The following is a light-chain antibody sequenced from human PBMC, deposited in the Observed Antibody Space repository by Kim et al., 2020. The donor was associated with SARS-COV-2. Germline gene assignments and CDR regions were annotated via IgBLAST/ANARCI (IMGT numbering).Light chain of an antibody. V-gene: IGLV1-36*01. CDR1: FSNVGSNA. J-gene: IGLJ1*01. Sequence: QSVLTQPPSVSDAPRQRVTISCSGSFSNVGSNAVIWYQQLPGEAPKLLVYNDDQLPSGVSDRFSGSKSGTSASLAITGLQSDDEADYYCATWDDSLDGPIFGPGTKVTVL. CDR3: ATWDDSLDGPI. CDR2: NDD.